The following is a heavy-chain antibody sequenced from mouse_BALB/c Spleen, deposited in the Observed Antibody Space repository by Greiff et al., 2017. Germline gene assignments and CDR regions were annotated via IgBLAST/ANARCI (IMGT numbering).Heavy chain of an antibody. D-gene: IGHD2-10*02. CDR1: GFNIKDSY. CDR2: IDPANGNT. Sequence: VQLQQSGAELVKPGASVKLSCTASGFNIKDSYMHWVKQRPEQGLEWIGRIDPANGNTKYDPKFQGKATITADTSSNTAYLQLSSLTSEDTAVYYCGTYGNYEAGFAYWGQGTLVTVSA. V-gene: IGHV14-3*02. CDR3: GTYGNYEAGFAY. J-gene: IGHJ3*01.